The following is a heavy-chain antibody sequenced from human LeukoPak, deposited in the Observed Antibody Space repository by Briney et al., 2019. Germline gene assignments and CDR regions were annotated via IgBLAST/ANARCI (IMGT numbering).Heavy chain of an antibody. V-gene: IGHV3-21*01. CDR1: GFTFSSYA. CDR3: ARVNGYYESSGYLDY. D-gene: IGHD3-22*01. J-gene: IGHJ4*02. CDR2: ISSSSSYI. Sequence: GGSLRLSCAASGFTFSSYAMSWVRQAPGKGLEWVSSISSSSSYIYYADSVKGRFTISRDNAKNSLYLQMNSLRAEDTAVYYCARVNGYYESSGYLDYWGQGTLVTVSS.